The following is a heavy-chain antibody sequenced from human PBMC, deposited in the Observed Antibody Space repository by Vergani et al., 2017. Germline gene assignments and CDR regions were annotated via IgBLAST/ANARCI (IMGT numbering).Heavy chain of an antibody. J-gene: IGHJ3*02. Sequence: EVQLVESGGGLVQPGGSLRLSCAASGFTFSSYWMSWVRQAPGKGLVWVANIKQDGSEKDYVDSVKGRFTISRDNAKNSLYLQMNSLRAEDTAVYYCARDPGDYVAFDIWGQGTMVTVSS. CDR2: IKQDGSEK. D-gene: IGHD4-17*01. CDR1: GFTFSSYW. CDR3: ARDPGDYVAFDI. V-gene: IGHV3-7*01.